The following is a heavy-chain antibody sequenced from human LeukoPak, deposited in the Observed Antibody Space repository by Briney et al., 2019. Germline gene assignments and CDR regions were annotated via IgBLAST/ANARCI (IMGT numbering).Heavy chain of an antibody. V-gene: IGHV3-30*02. CDR3: AKDLYRRTMVRGVITLPGVVDY. CDR2: IRYDGSNK. Sequence: GGSLRLSCAASGFTFSSYGMHWVRQAPGKGLEWVAFIRYDGSNKYYADSVKGRFTISRDNSKNTLYLQMNSLRAEDTAVYYCAKDLYRRTMVRGVITLPGVVDYWGQGTLVTVSS. CDR1: GFTFSSYG. D-gene: IGHD3-10*01. J-gene: IGHJ4*02.